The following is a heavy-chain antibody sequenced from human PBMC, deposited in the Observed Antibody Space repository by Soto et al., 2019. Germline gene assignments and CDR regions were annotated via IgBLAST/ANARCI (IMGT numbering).Heavy chain of an antibody. CDR3: ARGDYEFWSGYYAS. V-gene: IGHV4-59*01. J-gene: IGHJ6*02. CDR1: GGSISSYY. CDR2: IYYSGST. D-gene: IGHD3-3*01. Sequence: TSETLSLTCTVSGGSISSYYWSWIRQPPGKGLEWIGYIYYSGSTNYNPSPMSRVTISVATSKNQFSLKLSSVTAAATAVYYCARGDYEFWSGYYASWGQGTTVTVSS.